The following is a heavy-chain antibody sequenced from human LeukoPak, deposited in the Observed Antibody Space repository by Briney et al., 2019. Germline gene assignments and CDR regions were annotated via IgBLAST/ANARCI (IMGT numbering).Heavy chain of an antibody. CDR2: IYYSGST. J-gene: IGHJ3*02. CDR3: ARQDSSSWGPGGAFDI. V-gene: IGHV4-59*08. Sequence: SETLSLTCTVSGGSISSYYWSWIRQPPGKGLEWIGYIYYSGSTNYNPSLKSRVTISVDTSKNQFSLKLSSVTAADTAVYYCARQDSSSWGPGGAFDIWGQGTMVTVSS. D-gene: IGHD6-13*01. CDR1: GGSISSYY.